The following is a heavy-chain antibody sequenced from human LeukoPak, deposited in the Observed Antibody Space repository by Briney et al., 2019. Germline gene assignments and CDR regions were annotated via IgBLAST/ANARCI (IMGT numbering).Heavy chain of an antibody. J-gene: IGHJ4*02. Sequence: PGGSLRLSCAASGFTFDDYAMHWVRQAPGKGLEWVSLISGDGGSTYYADSVKGRFTISRDNSKNSPYLQMNSLRTEDTALYYCAKDIRDYDFWSGYFDYWGQGTLVTVSS. CDR3: AKDIRDYDFWSGYFDY. V-gene: IGHV3-43*02. CDR2: ISGDGGST. D-gene: IGHD3-3*01. CDR1: GFTFDDYA.